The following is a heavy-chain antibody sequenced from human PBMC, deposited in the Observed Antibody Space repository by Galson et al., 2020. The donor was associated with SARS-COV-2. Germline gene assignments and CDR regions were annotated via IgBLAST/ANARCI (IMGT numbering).Heavy chain of an antibody. CDR2: IDWDNNK. CDR1: GFSLSSRGMW. CDR3: ARIVSRTVADTGRRGAFDI. Sequence: ESGPTLVKPTQTLTLTCTFSGFSLSSRGMWVSWIRQPPGKAMEWLARIDWDNNKYYNTSLKTRLTISKDTSKNQVVLTMTNMDPVDTATYYCARIVSRTVADTGRRGAFDIWGQGTMVTVSS. D-gene: IGHD6-19*01. J-gene: IGHJ3*02. V-gene: IGHV2-70*11.